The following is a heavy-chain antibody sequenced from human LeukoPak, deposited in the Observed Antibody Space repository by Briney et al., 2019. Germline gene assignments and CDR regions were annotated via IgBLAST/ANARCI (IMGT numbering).Heavy chain of an antibody. J-gene: IGHJ4*02. CDR2: ISGSGGST. CDR1: GFTFSSYA. D-gene: IGHD6-19*01. Sequence: SGGSLRLSCAASGFTFSSYAMSWVRQAPGKGLEWVSAISGSGGSTYYADSVKGRFTISRDNSKNTLYLQMNSLGAEDTAVYYCAKDSSGWYIFDYWGQGTLVTVSS. CDR3: AKDSSGWYIFDY. V-gene: IGHV3-23*01.